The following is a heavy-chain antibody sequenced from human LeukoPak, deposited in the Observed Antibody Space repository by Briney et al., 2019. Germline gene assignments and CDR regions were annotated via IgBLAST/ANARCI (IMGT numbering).Heavy chain of an antibody. CDR2: IIPIFGTA. CDR1: RGTFSSYA. D-gene: IGHD3-3*02. CDR3: ARDRIFGVVSDPSPGGY. Sequence: SVKVSCKASRGTFSSYAISWVRQAPGQGLEWMGGIIPIFGTANYAQKFQGRFTITADESTSTAYMELSSLRSEDTAVYYCARDRIFGVVSDPSPGGYWGQGTLVTVSS. J-gene: IGHJ4*02. V-gene: IGHV1-69*01.